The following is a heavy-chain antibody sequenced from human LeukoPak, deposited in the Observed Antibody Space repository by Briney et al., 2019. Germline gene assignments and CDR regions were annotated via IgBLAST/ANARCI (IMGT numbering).Heavy chain of an antibody. CDR2: ISSSSSTI. CDR1: GFTFSSYS. D-gene: IGHD6-13*01. Sequence: GGSLRLSCAASGFTFSSYSMNWVRQAPGKGLEWVSYISSSSSTIYYADSVKGRFTISRDNAKNSPYLQMNSLRAEDTAVYYCARFPAGAAAGTGSWGQGTLVTVSS. CDR3: ARFPAGAAAGTGS. J-gene: IGHJ4*02. V-gene: IGHV3-48*01.